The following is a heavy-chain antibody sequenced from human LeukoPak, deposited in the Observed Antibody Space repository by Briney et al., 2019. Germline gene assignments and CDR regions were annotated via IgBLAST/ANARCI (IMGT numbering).Heavy chain of an antibody. Sequence: GGSLRLSCAASGFTFSNCAMSWVRQAPEKGLEWASAISGSGDTTNSADSVKGRFTISRDNSKNMLYLHMNSLRAEDTAVYYCAKPSVGGATGFDSWGQGTLVTVSS. D-gene: IGHD1-26*01. CDR2: ISGSGDTT. V-gene: IGHV3-23*01. J-gene: IGHJ4*02. CDR3: AKPSVGGATGFDS. CDR1: GFTFSNCA.